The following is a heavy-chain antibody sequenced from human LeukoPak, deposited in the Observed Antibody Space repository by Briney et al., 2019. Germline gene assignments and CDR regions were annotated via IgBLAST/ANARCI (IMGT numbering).Heavy chain of an antibody. D-gene: IGHD6-19*01. J-gene: IGHJ3*02. CDR1: GYTFTSYG. V-gene: IGHV1-18*01. CDR3: ARGGLGRREARGAFDI. CDR2: ISAYNGNT. Sequence: ASVKVSCRASGYTFTSYGISWARQAPGQGLEWMGWISAYNGNTNYAQKLQGRVTMTTDTSTSTAYMELRSLRSDDTAVYYCARGGLGRREARGAFDIWGQGTMVTVSS.